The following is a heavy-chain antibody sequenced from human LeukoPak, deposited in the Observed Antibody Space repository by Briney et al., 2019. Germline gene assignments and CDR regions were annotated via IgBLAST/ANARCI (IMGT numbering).Heavy chain of an antibody. CDR3: ARVMGDSSGYYSNNFDY. D-gene: IGHD3-22*01. CDR2: MNPNSGNT. V-gene: IGHV1-8*01. CDR1: GYTFTSYD. Sequence: ASVKVSCKASGYTFTSYDINWVRQATGQGLEWVGWMNPNSGNTGYAQKFQGRVTMTRNTSISTAYMELSSLRSEDTAVYYCARVMGDSSGYYSNNFDYWGQGTLVTVSS. J-gene: IGHJ4*02.